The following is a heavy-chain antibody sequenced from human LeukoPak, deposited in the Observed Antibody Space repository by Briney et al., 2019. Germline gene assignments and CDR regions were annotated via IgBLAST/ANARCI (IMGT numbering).Heavy chain of an antibody. D-gene: IGHD1-26*01. CDR1: GGSFTDYY. CDR2: IYYRGNT. J-gene: IGHJ5*02. Sequence: SETLSLTCTVSGGSFTDYYWGWIRQPPGKGLEWIGSIYYRGNTFYNPSLRNRVSISIDTSKGRFSLNLNSVTAADTGVYFCTRDREHGRHESWGEGSLVTVS. V-gene: IGHV4-39*07. CDR3: TRDREHGRHES.